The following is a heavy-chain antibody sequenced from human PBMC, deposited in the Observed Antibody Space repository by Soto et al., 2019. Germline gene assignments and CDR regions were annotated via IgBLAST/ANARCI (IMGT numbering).Heavy chain of an antibody. V-gene: IGHV3-30-3*01. J-gene: IGHJ4*02. CDR1: GFTFSSYA. D-gene: IGHD5-18*01. CDR2: ISYDGSNK. Sequence: GGSLRLSCAASGFTFSSYAMHWVRQAPGKGLEWVAVISYDGSNKYYADSVKGRFSICRSNYKNTPYLQMISLRAEDTSVYYCFPSNVGYGFDIWGQGTLVTVSS. CDR3: FPSNVGYGFDI.